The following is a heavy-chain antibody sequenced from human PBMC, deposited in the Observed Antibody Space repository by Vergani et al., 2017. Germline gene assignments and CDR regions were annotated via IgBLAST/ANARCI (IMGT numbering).Heavy chain of an antibody. CDR3: AKAPGRSGPRFGEFSFDY. J-gene: IGHJ4*02. Sequence: QVQLMESGGGVVQPGKSLRLSCAASGFTFSSYGMHWVRQAPGKGLEWVAVIWYDGSNKYYADSVKGRFTISRDNSKNTLYLQMNSLRAEDTAVYYCAKAPGRSGPRFGEFSFDYWGQGTLVTVSS. V-gene: IGHV3-33*06. CDR2: IWYDGSNK. D-gene: IGHD3-10*02. CDR1: GFTFSSYG.